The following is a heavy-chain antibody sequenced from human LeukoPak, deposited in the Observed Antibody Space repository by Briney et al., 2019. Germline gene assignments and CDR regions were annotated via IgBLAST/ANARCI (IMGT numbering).Heavy chain of an antibody. CDR3: ARAPSEIGGYYPEYFRH. V-gene: IGHV3-21*01. J-gene: IGHJ1*01. Sequence: GGSLRLSCAASGFTFSSYAMTWVRQAPGKGLEWVSSMSSGGSYIYYADSVKGRFTISRDNAKNTVSLQMNSLRAEDTGVYYCARAPSEIGGYYPEYFRHWGQGTLVTVSS. CDR1: GFTFSSYA. CDR2: MSSGGSYI. D-gene: IGHD3-22*01.